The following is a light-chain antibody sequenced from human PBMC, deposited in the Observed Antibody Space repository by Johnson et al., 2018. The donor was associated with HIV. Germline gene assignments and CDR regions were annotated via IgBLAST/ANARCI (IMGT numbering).Light chain of an antibody. CDR2: END. CDR3: GTWDNSLSAV. V-gene: IGLV1-51*02. CDR1: SSNIGNNY. J-gene: IGLJ1*01. Sequence: QSVLTQPPSVSAAPGQKVTISCSGSSSNIGNNYVSWYQQIPGTAPRLLIYENDKRPSGIPDRFSGSKSGTSATLGITGLQTGDEADYYCGTWDNSLSAVFGTGTKFTVL.